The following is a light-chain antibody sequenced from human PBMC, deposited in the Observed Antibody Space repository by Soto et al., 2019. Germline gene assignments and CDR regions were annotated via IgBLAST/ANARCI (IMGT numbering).Light chain of an antibody. CDR1: QNVSNY. Sequence: EIVLTQSPATLSLSPGQSATLSCRVSQNVSNYLAWFQPKTGQAPRLLIYDASNRATGIPARFSGSGSGTDFTLTISSLEPEDFAVYYCQQRTTWPPYTFGQGTKLEIK. CDR3: QQRTTWPPYT. V-gene: IGKV3-11*01. J-gene: IGKJ2*01. CDR2: DAS.